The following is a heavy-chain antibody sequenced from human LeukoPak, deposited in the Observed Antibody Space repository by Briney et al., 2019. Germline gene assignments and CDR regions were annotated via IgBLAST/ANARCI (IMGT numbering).Heavy chain of an antibody. CDR2: IYYSGSV. J-gene: IGHJ4*02. Sequence: AETLTLTCTVSGGSISSSNYNWGWIRQPPGKGLEWIGSIYYSGSVYYNPSLESRVTISVDTSKNQFSLKLTSVTAADTAVYYCARLVRNSGLNYFDYWGQGNLLTVYS. CDR3: ARLVRNSGLNYFDY. CDR1: GGSISSSNYN. D-gene: IGHD1-14*01. V-gene: IGHV4-39*01.